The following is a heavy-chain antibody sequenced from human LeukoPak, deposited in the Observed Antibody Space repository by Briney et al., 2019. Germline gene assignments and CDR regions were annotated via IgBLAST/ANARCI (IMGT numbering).Heavy chain of an antibody. D-gene: IGHD3-10*01. Sequence: GGSLRLSCAASGFTFSTYSMTWVRQAPGKGLEWISHISAASWGIKYADSVKGRFTTSRDNAKNSVFLQMSSLRPEDTAVYYCARDPWFGETRLSPIDYWGQGTLVTVSS. CDR3: ARDPWFGETRLSPIDY. J-gene: IGHJ4*02. V-gene: IGHV3-48*01. CDR2: ISAASWGI. CDR1: GFTFSTYS.